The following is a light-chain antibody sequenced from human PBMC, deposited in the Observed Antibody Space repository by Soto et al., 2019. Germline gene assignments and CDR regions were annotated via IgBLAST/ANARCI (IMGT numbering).Light chain of an antibody. CDR2: GAS. V-gene: IGKV3-15*01. Sequence: VVPPSPATLSVVPGETATLSCRASQSVSSDLAWYQQRPGQAPRLLVYGASTRANGIPARFRGSGSGTEFRLTISSMQSEDFATYYCQQYNTWHPKMAFGRGTKVEIK. J-gene: IGKJ1*01. CDR3: QQYNTWHPKMA. CDR1: QSVSSD.